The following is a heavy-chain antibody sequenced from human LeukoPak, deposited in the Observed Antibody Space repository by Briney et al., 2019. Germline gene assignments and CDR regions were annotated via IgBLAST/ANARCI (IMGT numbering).Heavy chain of an antibody. Sequence: PSETLSLTCIVSGGSINSDYWGWVWLFQGKGLERIWYLYYSGSTNYKPSLKSQDTISVDTSKSHFSLKLSSVTAADTAVYFCARSNGRDGYNFGYWGQGTLVTVSS. J-gene: IGHJ4*02. D-gene: IGHD5-24*01. CDR2: LYYSGST. V-gene: IGHV4-59*08. CDR3: ARSNGRDGYNFGY. CDR1: GGSINSDY.